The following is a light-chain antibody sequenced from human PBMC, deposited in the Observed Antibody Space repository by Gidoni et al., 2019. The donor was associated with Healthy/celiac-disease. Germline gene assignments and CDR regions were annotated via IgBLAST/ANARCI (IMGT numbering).Light chain of an antibody. Sequence: DIQMTQSPSSLSASVGERATITCRASQSISSYLNWYQQKPGKAPKLLIYAASSLQSGVPSMFSGSGSRTYFTITSSSLQPEDFVTYYRQHSYSTPLTFGGGTKLEIK. CDR3: QHSYSTPLT. CDR2: AAS. J-gene: IGKJ4*01. V-gene: IGKV1-39*01. CDR1: QSISSY.